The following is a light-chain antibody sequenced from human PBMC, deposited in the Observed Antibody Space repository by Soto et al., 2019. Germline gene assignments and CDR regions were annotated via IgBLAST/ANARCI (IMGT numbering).Light chain of an antibody. CDR2: GAS. J-gene: IGKJ4*01. CDR3: QYYYESSP. V-gene: IGKV3-20*01. CDR1: QSVSTNQ. Sequence: EIVLTQSPGTLSLSPGERATLSCRASQSVSTNQLAWYQQKPGQAPRLLIYGASSRATGIADRFRGSGSGTDFTLTISRLEPEDFAVYYCQYYYESSPFGRGTKVDIK.